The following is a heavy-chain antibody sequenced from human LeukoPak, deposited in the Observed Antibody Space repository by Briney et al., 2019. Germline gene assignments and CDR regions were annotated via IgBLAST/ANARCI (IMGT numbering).Heavy chain of an antibody. Sequence: SETLSLICAVSGGSISSNNWWSWVRQPPGKGLEWIGEIYHSGSTNYNPSLKSRVTISVDKSKNQFSLKLSSVTAADTAVYYCATYYDSSGYKLDYWGQGTLVTVSS. CDR2: IYHSGST. D-gene: IGHD3-22*01. CDR1: GGSISSNNW. J-gene: IGHJ4*02. V-gene: IGHV4-4*02. CDR3: ATYYDSSGYKLDY.